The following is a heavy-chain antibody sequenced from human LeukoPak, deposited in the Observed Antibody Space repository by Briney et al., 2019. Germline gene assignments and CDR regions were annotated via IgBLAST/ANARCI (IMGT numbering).Heavy chain of an antibody. CDR2: IFHNGNA. CDR1: GGSISTSNYY. J-gene: IGHJ4*02. Sequence: SETLSLTCSVSGGSISTSNYYWVWIRQSPEKGLEWIGSIFHNGNAFYSPSLQSRVTMSLDTSKSHFYLRLTSVTAADTALYYCAKTKLDWLLFDFWGQGILVTVSS. V-gene: IGHV4-39*07. CDR3: AKTKLDWLLFDF. D-gene: IGHD3-9*01.